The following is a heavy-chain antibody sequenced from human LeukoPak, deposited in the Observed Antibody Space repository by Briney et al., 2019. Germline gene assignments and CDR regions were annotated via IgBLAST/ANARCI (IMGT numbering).Heavy chain of an antibody. CDR2: ISSNGGST. D-gene: IGHD5-18*01. Sequence: GGSLRLSCSAPGFTFSSYAMHWVRQAPGKGLEYVSAISSNGGSTYYADSVKGRFTISRDNSKNTLYLQMSSLRAEDTAVYYCVKVGYSYGWGPFDYWGQGTLVTVSS. J-gene: IGHJ4*02. CDR1: GFTFSSYA. CDR3: VKVGYSYGWGPFDY. V-gene: IGHV3-64D*06.